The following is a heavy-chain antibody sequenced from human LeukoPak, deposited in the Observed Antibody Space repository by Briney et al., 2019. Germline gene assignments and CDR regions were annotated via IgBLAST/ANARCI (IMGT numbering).Heavy chain of an antibody. Sequence: GGSLRLSCAASGFTFSSYGMHWVRQAPGKGLEWVAFIRYDGSNKYYADSVKGRFTISRDNSKNTLYLQMNSLRAEDTAVYYCAKDFWRYCSSTSCYYFDYWGQGTLVTVSS. CDR1: GFTFSSYG. V-gene: IGHV3-30*02. CDR2: IRYDGSNK. D-gene: IGHD2-2*01. CDR3: AKDFWRYCSSTSCYYFDY. J-gene: IGHJ4*02.